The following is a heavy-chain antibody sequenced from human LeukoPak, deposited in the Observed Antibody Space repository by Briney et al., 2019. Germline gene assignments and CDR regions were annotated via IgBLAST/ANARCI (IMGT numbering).Heavy chain of an antibody. D-gene: IGHD5-18*01. V-gene: IGHV6-1*01. J-gene: IGHJ5*02. CDR2: TYYRSKWYN. CDR1: GDSVSSNSAA. CDR3: ARSYSSRFDP. Sequence: SQTLSLTCAISGDSVSSNSAACNWIRQSPSRGLEWLGRTYYRSKWYNDYAVSVNSRITINPDTSKNQFSLQLDSVTPEDTAVYYCARSYSSRFDPWGQGTLVTVSS.